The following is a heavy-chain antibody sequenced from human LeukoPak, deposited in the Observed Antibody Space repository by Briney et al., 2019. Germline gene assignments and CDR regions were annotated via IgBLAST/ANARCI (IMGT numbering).Heavy chain of an antibody. V-gene: IGHV4-4*07. CDR2: IYTSGST. Sequence: SETLSLTCTVSGGSISSYYWSWIRQPAGKGLEWIGRIYTSGSTNYNPSLKSRVTISVDTSKNQFSLKLSSVTAADTAVYYCARVGVATIQRSYYYYYVDVWGKGTTVTISS. CDR1: GGSISSYY. J-gene: IGHJ6*03. D-gene: IGHD5-12*01. CDR3: ARVGVATIQRSYYYYYVDV.